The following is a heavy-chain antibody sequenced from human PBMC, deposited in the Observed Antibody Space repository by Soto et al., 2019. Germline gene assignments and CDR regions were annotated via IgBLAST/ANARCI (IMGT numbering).Heavy chain of an antibody. V-gene: IGHV1-8*01. CDR1: GYTFTSYD. Sequence: ASVKVSCKASGYTFTSYDINWVRQATGQGLEWMGWMNPNSGNTGYAQKFQGRVTMTRNTSISTAYMELSSLRSEDTAVYYCARAKDDQDVYYYGMVDWGEGTTVTVSS. CDR2: MNPNSGNT. J-gene: IGHJ6*04. D-gene: IGHD1-1*01. CDR3: ARAKDDQDVYYYGMVD.